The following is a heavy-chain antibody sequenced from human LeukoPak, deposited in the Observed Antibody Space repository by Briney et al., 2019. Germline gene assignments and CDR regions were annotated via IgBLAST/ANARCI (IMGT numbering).Heavy chain of an antibody. V-gene: IGHV1-69*04. D-gene: IGHD2-2*01. CDR2: IIPILGIA. CDR1: GYTFTSYG. Sequence: GASVKVSCTASGYTFTSYGISWVRQAPGQGIEWMGRIIPILGIANYAQKFQGRVTITADKSTSTAYMELSSLRSEDTAMYYCARVYCSRTSCYNWFDPWGQGTLVTVSS. CDR3: ARVYCSRTSCYNWFDP. J-gene: IGHJ5*02.